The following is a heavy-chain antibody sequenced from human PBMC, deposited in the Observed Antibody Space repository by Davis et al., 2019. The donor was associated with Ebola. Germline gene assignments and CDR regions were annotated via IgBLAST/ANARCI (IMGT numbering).Heavy chain of an antibody. CDR3: ARGGGSGSYFYGMDV. V-gene: IGHV1-18*01. CDR1: GYTFTSYD. CDR2: ISAYNGNT. J-gene: IGHJ6*02. Sequence: ASVKVSCKASGYTFTSYDISWVRQAPGQGLEWMGWISAYNGNTNYAQKLQGRVTMTTDTSTSTAYMELSRLRSDDTAVYYCARGGGSGSYFYGMDVWGQGTTVTVSS. D-gene: IGHD3-10*01.